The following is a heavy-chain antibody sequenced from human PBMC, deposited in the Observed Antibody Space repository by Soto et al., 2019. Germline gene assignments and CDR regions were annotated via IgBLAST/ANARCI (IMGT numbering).Heavy chain of an antibody. J-gene: IGHJ1*01. CDR3: ARAANDYGDLFQL. CDR1: GYTFNFYA. CDR2: INTGNGDT. V-gene: IGHV1-3*04. D-gene: IGHD4-17*01. Sequence: QVQLVQSGAEVRKPGASVKVSCRASGYTFNFYAMHWVRQARGQRLEWMGWINTGNGDTKYSQKFQGRVTITRDTSASTAYMQLSSLRSEDTAVYYCARAANDYGDLFQLWGQGTLVTVSS.